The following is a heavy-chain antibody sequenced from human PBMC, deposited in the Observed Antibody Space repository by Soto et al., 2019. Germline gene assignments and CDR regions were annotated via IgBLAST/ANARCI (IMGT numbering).Heavy chain of an antibody. J-gene: IGHJ6*02. D-gene: IGHD2-15*01. Sequence: QVQLVESGGGVVQPGRSLRLSCAASEFTFSDYAMHWVRQAPGKGLECVAVISYDGSIKHYADFVKGRFTISRDNSKNTLCLQMNSLRAEDAAVYYCARTRMLTYYYGMDVWGQGTTVTVSS. V-gene: IGHV3-30-3*01. CDR1: EFTFSDYA. CDR3: ARTRMLTYYYGMDV. CDR2: ISYDGSIK.